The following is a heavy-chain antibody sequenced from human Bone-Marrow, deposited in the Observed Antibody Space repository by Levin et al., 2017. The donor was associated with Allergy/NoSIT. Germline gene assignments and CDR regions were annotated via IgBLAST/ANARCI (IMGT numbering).Heavy chain of an antibody. CDR2: IIPIFGTA. D-gene: IGHD1-26*01. CDR1: GGTFSSYA. J-gene: IGHJ5*02. V-gene: IGHV1-69*13. Sequence: SVKVSCKASGGTFSSYAIRWVRQAPGQGLEWTGGIIPIFGTANYAQKFQGRVTITADESTSTAYMELSSLRSEDTAVYYCASNGVGASRGVWFDPWGQGTLVTVSS. CDR3: ASNGVGASRGVWFDP.